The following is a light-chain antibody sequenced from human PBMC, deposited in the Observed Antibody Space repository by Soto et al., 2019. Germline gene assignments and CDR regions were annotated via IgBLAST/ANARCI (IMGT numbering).Light chain of an antibody. V-gene: IGKV3-20*01. J-gene: IGKJ2*01. CDR1: QSVSSSY. CDR2: AAS. CDR3: QQYGSSPLYT. Sequence: EIVLTQSPGTLSLSPGERATLSCRASQSVSSSYFAWYQQKPGQAPRLLIYAASSRAAGIPDKFSGSGSGTDFTLTISRLVPEDFAVYYCQQYGSSPLYTFGQGTKLEIK.